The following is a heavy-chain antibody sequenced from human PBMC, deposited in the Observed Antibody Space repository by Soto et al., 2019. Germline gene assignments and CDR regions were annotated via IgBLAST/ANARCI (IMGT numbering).Heavy chain of an antibody. CDR3: VADRIRRDAFDI. J-gene: IGHJ3*02. V-gene: IGHV3-7*01. CDR1: GFTFSSYW. CDR2: IKQDGSEK. Sequence: GGSLRLSCAASGFTFSSYWMSWVRQAPGKGLEWVANIKQDGSEKYYVDSVKGRFTISRDNAKNSLYLQMNSLRAEDTAVYYCVADRIRRDAFDIWGQGTMVTVSS.